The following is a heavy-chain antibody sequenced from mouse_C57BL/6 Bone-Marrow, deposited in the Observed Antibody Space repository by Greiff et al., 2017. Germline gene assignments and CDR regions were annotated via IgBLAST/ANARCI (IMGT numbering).Heavy chain of an antibody. CDR2: LLPNSGST. Sequence: VQLQQPGAELVKPGASVKLSCKASGYTFPSYWMNWVKQRPGHGLEWIGMLLPNSGSTNDNEKFKSKATLTVDNSSRTAYMQLSSLKSEDSAVYYCARRMYFYVWGTGTTVTVSS. J-gene: IGHJ1*03. CDR3: ARRMYFYV. CDR1: GYTFPSYW. V-gene: IGHV1-64*01.